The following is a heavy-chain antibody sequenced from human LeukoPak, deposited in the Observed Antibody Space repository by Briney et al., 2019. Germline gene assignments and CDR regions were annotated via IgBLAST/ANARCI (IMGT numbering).Heavy chain of an antibody. Sequence: GGSLRLSWVASGFTFSEYDMHWVRQATGKDLEWVAGINTAGDTFYPGSMKRRFTISRENANNSVYLQMNSLRAGDTAVYYCTRRYSTRYTFDMWGQGTMVTVSS. J-gene: IGHJ3*02. CDR1: GFTFSEYD. D-gene: IGHD5-12*01. CDR2: INTAGDT. CDR3: TRRYSTRYTFDM. V-gene: IGHV3-13*01.